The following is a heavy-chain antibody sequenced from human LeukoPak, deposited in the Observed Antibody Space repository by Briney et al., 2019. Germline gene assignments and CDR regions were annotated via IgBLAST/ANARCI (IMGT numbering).Heavy chain of an antibody. CDR2: IYYSGST. J-gene: IGHJ5*02. D-gene: IGHD3-22*01. V-gene: IGHV4-59*01. CDR1: GGSISSCY. Sequence: SETLSPTCTVSGGSISSCYWSWIRQPPGKGLEWIGYIYYSGSTNYNPSLKSRVTISVDTSKNQFSLKLSSVTAADTAVYYCARERQRYYDSSGYQNWFDPWGQGTLVTVSS. CDR3: ARERQRYYDSSGYQNWFDP.